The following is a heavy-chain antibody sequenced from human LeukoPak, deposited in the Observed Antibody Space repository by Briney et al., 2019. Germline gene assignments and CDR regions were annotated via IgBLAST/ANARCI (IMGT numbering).Heavy chain of an antibody. Sequence: SETLSLTCTVSGGPLSSGGFSWTWIRQPPGKGLEWIGYIFQRGSPSYNPSLRSRVTISVDTSTNQFSLRLNSVTAADTAMYYCARDRAGLGLLDFWGQGTMVTVFS. CDR2: IFQRGSP. V-gene: IGHV4-30-2*01. CDR1: GGPLSSGGFS. D-gene: IGHD1-26*01. CDR3: ARDRAGLGLLDF. J-gene: IGHJ3*01.